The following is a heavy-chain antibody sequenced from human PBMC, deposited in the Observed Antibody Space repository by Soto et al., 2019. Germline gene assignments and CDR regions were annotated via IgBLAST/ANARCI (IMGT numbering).Heavy chain of an antibody. D-gene: IGHD4-17*01. V-gene: IGHV4-59*08. CDR2: IYYSRST. CDR1: GGSISSYY. CDR3: ARRYGPGFDY. Sequence: QVQLQESGPGLVKPSETLSLTCTVSGGSISSYYWSWIRQPPGKGLEWIGYIYYSRSTNYNPSLKRRVTISVDTSKNQFSLKLSSVPAADTAVYYCARRYGPGFDYWGQGTLVTVSS. J-gene: IGHJ4*02.